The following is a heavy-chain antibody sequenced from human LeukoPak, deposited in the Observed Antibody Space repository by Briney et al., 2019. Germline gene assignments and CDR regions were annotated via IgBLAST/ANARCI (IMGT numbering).Heavy chain of an antibody. Sequence: SETLSLTCAVYGGSFSGYYWRWIRQPPGKGLEWFGEINHSGSTNYNPSLKSRVTISVATSKNQFSLKLSSVTAADTAVYYCARQRLVWFGEFMGRYYFDYWGQGTLVTVSS. CDR3: ARQRLVWFGEFMGRYYFDY. CDR1: GGSFSGYY. D-gene: IGHD3-10*01. V-gene: IGHV4-34*01. CDR2: INHSGST. J-gene: IGHJ4*02.